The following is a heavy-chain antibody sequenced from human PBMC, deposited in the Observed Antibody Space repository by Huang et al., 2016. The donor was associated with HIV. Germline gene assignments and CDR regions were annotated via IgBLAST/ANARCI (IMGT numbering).Heavy chain of an antibody. V-gene: IGHV4-34*02. Sequence: QVQLQQWGAGLLKPSETLSLTCAVSGDSFSGYYWTWIRQPPGKGLEWIGEINHSRNSNYNPSLKSRVAISVDTSKNQFSLKVRSVTAADTAVYFCARGGFWSGHYIRNWGQATLVVVSS. CDR3: ARGGFWSGHYIRN. CDR1: GDSFSGYY. CDR2: INHSRNS. D-gene: IGHD3-3*01. J-gene: IGHJ4*02.